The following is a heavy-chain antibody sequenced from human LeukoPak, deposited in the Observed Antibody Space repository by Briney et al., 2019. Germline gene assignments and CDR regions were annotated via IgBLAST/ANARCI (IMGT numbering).Heavy chain of an antibody. J-gene: IGHJ3*02. V-gene: IGHV3-7*03. D-gene: IGHD5-12*01. CDR3: ARDPGSGYPTDDAFDI. Sequence: GGSLRLSCAASGFTFSSYWMSWVRQAPGKGPEWVAHIKQDASQEDHVDSVKGRFTISRDNAKNSLYLQMNSLRAEDTAVYYCARDPGSGYPTDDAFDIWGQGTMVTVSS. CDR2: IKQDASQE. CDR1: GFTFSSYW.